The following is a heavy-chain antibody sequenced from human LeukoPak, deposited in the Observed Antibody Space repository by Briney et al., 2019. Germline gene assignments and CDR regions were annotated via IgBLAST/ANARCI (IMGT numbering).Heavy chain of an antibody. CDR1: GGTFSSYA. D-gene: IGHD4-17*01. Sequence: ASVKVSCKASGGTFSSYAIGWVRQAPGQGLEWMGGIIPIFGTANYAQKFRGRVTITADESTSTAYMELSSLRSEDTAVYYCAAYGDYAGFDYWGQGTLVTVSS. CDR3: AAYGDYAGFDY. CDR2: IIPIFGTA. J-gene: IGHJ4*02. V-gene: IGHV1-69*13.